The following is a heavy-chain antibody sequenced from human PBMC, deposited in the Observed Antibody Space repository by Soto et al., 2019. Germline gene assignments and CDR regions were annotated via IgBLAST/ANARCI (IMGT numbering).Heavy chain of an antibody. D-gene: IGHD4-17*01. CDR1: GGSFSGYY. V-gene: IGHV4-34*01. CDR3: ARGGDYGGYYYCYYYMDV. CDR2: INHCGRT. Sequence: SETLSLTCAVYGGSFSGYYWSWIRQPPGKGLEWIGEINHCGRTNSNPSLKSRVTIAVDTSNNQFSLKLSSVTAADTAVYYGARGGDYGGYYYCYYYMDVWGKGTTVTVSS. J-gene: IGHJ6*03.